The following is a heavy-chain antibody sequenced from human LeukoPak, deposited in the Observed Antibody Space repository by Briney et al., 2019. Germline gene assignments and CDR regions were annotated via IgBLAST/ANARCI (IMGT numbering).Heavy chain of an antibody. J-gene: IGHJ2*01. CDR1: GYTFTSYG. Sequence: ASVKVSCKASGYTFTSYGISWVRQAPGQGLEWMGWISAYNGNTNYAQKLQGRVTMTTDTSTSTAYMELRSLRSDDTAVYYCARMNYYDSSGFVVRYFDLWGRGTLVTVSS. D-gene: IGHD3-22*01. CDR3: ARMNYYDSSGFVVRYFDL. V-gene: IGHV1-18*01. CDR2: ISAYNGNT.